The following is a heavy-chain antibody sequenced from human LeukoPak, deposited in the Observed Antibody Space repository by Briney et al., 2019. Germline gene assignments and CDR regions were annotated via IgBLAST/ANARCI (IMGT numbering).Heavy chain of an antibody. CDR2: IGGGGGSI. CDR1: GFTFSNFA. CDR3: AKGMGLAHYYFYGMDV. D-gene: IGHD6-19*01. V-gene: IGHV3-23*01. J-gene: IGHJ6*02. Sequence: AGGSLRLSCAASGFTFSNFAVNWVRQAPGKGLEWVSVIGGGGGSIYYADSVKGRFTISRDNSKNTLYLQMTSLRAEDAAIYYCAKGMGLAHYYFYGMDVRGQGTTVTVSS.